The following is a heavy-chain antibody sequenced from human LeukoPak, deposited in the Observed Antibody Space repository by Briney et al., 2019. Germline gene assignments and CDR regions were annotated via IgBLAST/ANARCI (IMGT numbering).Heavy chain of an antibody. V-gene: IGHV3-30*04. J-gene: IGHJ4*02. D-gene: IGHD3-10*01. CDR3: AKGKNTGSYLSHVDY. CDR1: GFTFSSYA. Sequence: PGGSLRLSCAASGFTFSSYAIHWVRQAPGKGLEWVALISYDGSTKYSTDSVKGRFTISRDNSKNSLYLQMNSLRTEDTALYYCAKGKNTGSYLSHVDYWGQGTLVTVSS. CDR2: ISYDGSTK.